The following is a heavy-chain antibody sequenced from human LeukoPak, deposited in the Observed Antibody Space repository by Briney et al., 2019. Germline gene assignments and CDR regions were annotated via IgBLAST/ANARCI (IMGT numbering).Heavy chain of an antibody. CDR3: VRSKADPYINHEFDS. D-gene: IGHD4-11*01. CDR2: MNPHSGNT. V-gene: IGHV1-8*01. Sequence: ASVKVPCKASGYPFTIYDINWVRQAPGQGLEWMGWMNPHSGNTGYAQKFQGRVTMTRNTAISTAYMELNSLTSEDTAIYYCVRSKADPYINHEFDSWGQGALVTVSS. J-gene: IGHJ4*02. CDR1: GYPFTIYD.